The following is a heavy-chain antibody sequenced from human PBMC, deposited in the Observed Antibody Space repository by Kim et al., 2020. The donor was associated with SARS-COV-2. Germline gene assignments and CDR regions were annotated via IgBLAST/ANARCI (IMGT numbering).Heavy chain of an antibody. CDR3: AADDFWSGRPPSSIYYYYGMDV. J-gene: IGHJ6*02. CDR2: IVVGSGNT. CDR1: GFTFTSSA. D-gene: IGHD3-3*01. V-gene: IGHV1-58*01. Sequence: SVKVSCKASGFTFTSSAVQWVRQARGQRLEWIGWIVVGSGNTNYAQKFQERVTITRDMSTSTAYMELSSLRSEDTAVYYCAADDFWSGRPPSSIYYYYGMDVWGQGTTVTVSS.